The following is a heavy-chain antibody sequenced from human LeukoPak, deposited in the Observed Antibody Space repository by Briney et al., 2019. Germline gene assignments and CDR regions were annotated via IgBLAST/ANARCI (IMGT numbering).Heavy chain of an antibody. CDR2: IYYSGST. J-gene: IGHJ4*02. CDR1: GGSISSSSYY. V-gene: IGHV4-61*01. Sequence: SETLSLTCTVSGGSISSSSYYWGWIRQPPGKGLEWIGYIYYSGSTNYNPSLKSRVTISVDTSKNQFSLKLSSVTAADTAVYYCARETDYYDSSGYYFDYWGQGTLVTVSS. CDR3: ARETDYYDSSGYYFDY. D-gene: IGHD3-22*01.